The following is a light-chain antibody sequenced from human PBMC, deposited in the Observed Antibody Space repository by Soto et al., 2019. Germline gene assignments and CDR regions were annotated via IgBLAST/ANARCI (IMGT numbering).Light chain of an antibody. CDR3: QQYGNSRWT. V-gene: IGKV3-20*01. CDR2: GTS. Sequence: EIVLTQSPDTLSLSPGERATLSCRASQSVSSSYLAWYQQTPGQAPRLLIYGTSNRATGIPDRFSGSGSGTDFTLTISRLEPEDCAVYYFQQYGNSRWTFGQGTKVEIK. CDR1: QSVSSSY. J-gene: IGKJ1*01.